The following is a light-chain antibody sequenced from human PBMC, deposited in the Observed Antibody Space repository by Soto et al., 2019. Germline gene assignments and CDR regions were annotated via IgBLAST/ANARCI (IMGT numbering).Light chain of an antibody. J-gene: IGKJ1*01. Sequence: EIVLTQAPATLALSPGGRPTLSCRASQSVSSYLAWYQQKPGQDPXXLIYDASNRATGIPARFSGSGSGTEFTLTISRLEPEDFAVYYCQQYGSSGTFGQGTKVDIK. CDR1: QSVSSY. V-gene: IGKV3-11*01. CDR3: QQYGSSGT. CDR2: DAS.